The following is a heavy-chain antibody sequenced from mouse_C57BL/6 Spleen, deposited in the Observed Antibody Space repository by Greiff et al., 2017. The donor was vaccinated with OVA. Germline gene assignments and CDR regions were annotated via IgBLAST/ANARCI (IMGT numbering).Heavy chain of an antibody. Sequence: QVQLQQPGAELVKPGASVKLSCKASGYTFTSYWMHWVKQRPGRGLEWIGRIDPNSGGTKYNEKFKSKATLTVDKASSTAYMQLSSLTSEDSAVYYCARSVITTVVAHWYFDVWGTGTTVTVSS. D-gene: IGHD1-1*01. CDR1: GYTFTSYW. J-gene: IGHJ1*03. CDR2: IDPNSGGT. V-gene: IGHV1-72*01. CDR3: ARSVITTVVAHWYFDV.